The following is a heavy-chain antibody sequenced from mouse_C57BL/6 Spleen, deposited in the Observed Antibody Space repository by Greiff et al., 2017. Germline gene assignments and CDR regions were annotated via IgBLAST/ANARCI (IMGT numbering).Heavy chain of an antibody. V-gene: IGHV1-76*01. Sequence: VKLQESGAELVRPGASVKLSCKASGYTFTDYYINWVKQRPGQGLEWIARIYPGSGNTYYNEKFKGKATLTAEKSSSTAYMQLSSLTSEDSAVCFCARGTSPYAMDYWGQGTSVTVSS. CDR1: GYTFTDYY. J-gene: IGHJ4*01. D-gene: IGHD3-3*01. CDR2: IYPGSGNT. CDR3: ARGTSPYAMDY.